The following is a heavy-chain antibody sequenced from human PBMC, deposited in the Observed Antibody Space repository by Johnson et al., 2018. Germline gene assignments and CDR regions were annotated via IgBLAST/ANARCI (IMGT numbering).Heavy chain of an antibody. V-gene: IGHV3-48*02. J-gene: IGHJ6*02. CDR1: GFIFSTYS. D-gene: IGHD3-16*01. Sequence: VQLVQSGGGLVQPGGSLRLSCVVSGFIFSTYSMNWVRQAPGKGLEWVSYISSSSNTMYYAASVKGRFTISRDKAKNSLYLQMNSRRDEDTAGYYCAKAETTSKKTVLYLGMDVWGPGTTVTVSS. CDR3: AKAETTSKKTVLYLGMDV. CDR2: ISSSSNTM.